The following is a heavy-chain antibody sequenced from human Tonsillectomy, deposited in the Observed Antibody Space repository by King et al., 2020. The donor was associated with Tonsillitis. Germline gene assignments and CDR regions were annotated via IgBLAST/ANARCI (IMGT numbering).Heavy chain of an antibody. D-gene: IGHD6-6*01. Sequence: VQLVESGAEVKKPGASVKVSCTASGYTFTSSDINWVRQATGQGLEWMGWMNPNSGNTGYAQKFQGRVTMTRNTSISTAYMELSSLRSEDTAVYYCARIHCSSAIYDAFEIWGQGTMVTVSS. V-gene: IGHV1-8*01. CDR3: ARIHCSSAIYDAFEI. CDR2: MNPNSGNT. CDR1: GYTFTSSD. J-gene: IGHJ3*02.